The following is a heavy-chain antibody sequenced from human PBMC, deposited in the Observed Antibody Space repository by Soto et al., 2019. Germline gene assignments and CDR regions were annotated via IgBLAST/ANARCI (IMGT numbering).Heavy chain of an antibody. D-gene: IGHD6-13*01. Sequence: EVQLLESGGGLVQPGGSLRLSCAASGFTFSSYAMSWFRQSPGKGLEWVSVISGSGDSTYYADSVRGQFTISRDNSKNTVYLPMDSVRAEHTAVYSCAKDRDGAAAGPTKSYGMDVWGQGTTVTVSS. CDR2: ISGSGDST. CDR1: GFTFSSYA. CDR3: AKDRDGAAAGPTKSYGMDV. J-gene: IGHJ6*02. V-gene: IGHV3-23*01.